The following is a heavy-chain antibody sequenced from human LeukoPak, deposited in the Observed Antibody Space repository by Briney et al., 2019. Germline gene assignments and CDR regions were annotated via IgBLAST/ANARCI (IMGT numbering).Heavy chain of an antibody. J-gene: IGHJ5*02. Sequence: SQTLSLTCTVSGGSISSGGYYWSWIRQHPGKGLEWIGHIYYSGSTYYNPSLKSRVTISVDTSKNQFSLKLSSVTAADTAVYYCARVLDILTGPNPINWFDPWGQGTLVTVSS. CDR1: GGSISSGGYY. D-gene: IGHD3-9*01. V-gene: IGHV4-31*03. CDR2: IYYSGST. CDR3: ARVLDILTGPNPINWFDP.